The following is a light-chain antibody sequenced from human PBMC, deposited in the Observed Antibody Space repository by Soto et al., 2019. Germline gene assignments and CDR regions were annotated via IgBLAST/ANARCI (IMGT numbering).Light chain of an antibody. CDR1: QSVSSSY. CDR2: DAS. Sequence: ESLLTQSPGTLSLSPRDRATLSCRASQSVSSSYLDWYQQQPGKATRILIYDASSRDTGIPGRFSGIGSGTDITLIISRLEPEDFAVYYCQQYGSSPITFGQGTRLENK. CDR3: QQYGSSPIT. V-gene: IGKV3-20*01. J-gene: IGKJ5*01.